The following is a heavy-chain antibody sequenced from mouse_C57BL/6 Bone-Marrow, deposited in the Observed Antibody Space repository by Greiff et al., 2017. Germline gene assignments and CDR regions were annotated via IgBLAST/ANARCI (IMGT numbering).Heavy chain of an antibody. CDR3: ARHYYGSNSSYAMDY. V-gene: IGHV5-6*01. Sequence: EVNVVESGGDLVKPGGSLKLSCAASGFTFSSYGMSWVRQTPDKRLEWVATISSGGSYTYYPDSVKGRFTISRDNAKNTLYLQMSSLKSEDTAMYYCARHYYGSNSSYAMDYWGQGTSVTVSS. CDR1: GFTFSSYG. CDR2: ISSGGSYT. J-gene: IGHJ4*01. D-gene: IGHD1-1*01.